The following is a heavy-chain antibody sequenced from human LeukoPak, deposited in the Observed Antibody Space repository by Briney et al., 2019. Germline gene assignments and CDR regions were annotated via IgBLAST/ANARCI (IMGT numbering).Heavy chain of an antibody. CDR2: IYPGDSDT. J-gene: IGHJ6*02. D-gene: IGHD5-12*01. Sequence: RGESLKISCVASGYNFTFYWIGWVRPMPGKGLEWMGIIYPGDSDTRYSPSFQGQVTISADKSINTAYLQWSSLKASDTAIYYCARRELYSGYDAYYGVDVWGQGTTVIVSS. CDR1: GYNFTFYW. CDR3: ARRELYSGYDAYYGVDV. V-gene: IGHV5-51*01.